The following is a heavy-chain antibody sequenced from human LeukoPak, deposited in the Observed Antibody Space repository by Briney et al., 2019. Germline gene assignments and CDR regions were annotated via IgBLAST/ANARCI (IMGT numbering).Heavy chain of an antibody. Sequence: TSVKVSCKASGGTFTSYAIGWVRQAPGQGLEWMGGIIPIFGTANSAQKFQGRVTITADESTSTAYMELRSQRSEDTAVYYCVRGGMITFGGVIVEYYFDYWGQGTLVTVSS. CDR1: GGTFTSYA. CDR2: IIPIFGTA. CDR3: VRGGMITFGGVIVEYYFDY. V-gene: IGHV1-69*13. J-gene: IGHJ4*02. D-gene: IGHD3-16*02.